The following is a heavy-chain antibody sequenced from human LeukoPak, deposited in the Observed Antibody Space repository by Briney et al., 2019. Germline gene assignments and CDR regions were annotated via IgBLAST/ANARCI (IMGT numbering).Heavy chain of an antibody. CDR1: GYTFTSYD. CDR2: MNPNSGNT. D-gene: IGHD3-9*01. Sequence: GASVKVSCKASGYTFTSYDINWVRQATGQGLEWMGWMNPNSGNTGYAQKFQGGVTMTRNTSISTAYMELSSLRSEDTAVYYCASSNRYDILTGYFSNNWFDPWGQGTLVTVSS. CDR3: ASSNRYDILTGYFSNNWFDP. J-gene: IGHJ5*02. V-gene: IGHV1-8*01.